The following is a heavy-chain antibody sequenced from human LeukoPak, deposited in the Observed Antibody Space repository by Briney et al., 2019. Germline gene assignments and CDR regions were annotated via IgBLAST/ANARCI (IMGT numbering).Heavy chain of an antibody. CDR2: ISGGGGST. Sequence: GGSLRLSCAASGFTFNNYAMSWVRQAPGKGLEWVSAISGGGGSTYYADSVKGRFTISRDNSRTTLYLQMNSLRAEDTAVYYCAKDEDSAVAGSDTFHIWGQGTMVTVSS. CDR3: AKDEDSAVAGSDTFHI. D-gene: IGHD6-19*01. J-gene: IGHJ3*02. CDR1: GFTFNNYA. V-gene: IGHV3-23*01.